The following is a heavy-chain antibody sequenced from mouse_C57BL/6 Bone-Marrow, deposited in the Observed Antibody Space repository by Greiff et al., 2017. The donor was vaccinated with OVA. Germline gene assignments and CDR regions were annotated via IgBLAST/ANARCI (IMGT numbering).Heavy chain of an antibody. CDR3: ARNRVDWFAY. J-gene: IGHJ3*01. Sequence: QVQLQQPGAELVKPGASVKLSCKASGYTFTSYWMHWVKQRPGQGLEWIGMIHPNSGSTNYNEKFKSKATLTVDKSSTTAYMQLSSLTSEDSAVYYCARNRVDWFAYWGQGTLVTVSA. CDR1: GYTFTSYW. D-gene: IGHD1-1*01. V-gene: IGHV1-64*01. CDR2: IHPNSGST.